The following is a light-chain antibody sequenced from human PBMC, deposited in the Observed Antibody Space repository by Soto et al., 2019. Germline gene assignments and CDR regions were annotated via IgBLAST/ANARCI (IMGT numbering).Light chain of an antibody. CDR1: QSVITW. Sequence: DIQMTQSPSTLSASVGDRVTITCRASQSVITWLAWYQQRPGKAPNLLIYQASSLESGVPSRFSGRGSGTEFTLTISSLQPDDFATYYCQQYHAYPYTFGQGTKLEIK. J-gene: IGKJ2*01. CDR2: QAS. V-gene: IGKV1-5*03. CDR3: QQYHAYPYT.